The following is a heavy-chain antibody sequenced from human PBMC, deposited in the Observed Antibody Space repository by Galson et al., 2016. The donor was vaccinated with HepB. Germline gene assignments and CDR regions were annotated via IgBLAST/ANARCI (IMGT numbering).Heavy chain of an antibody. CDR3: GRSPRGRRDFFDY. CDR2: IYQSGGT. CDR1: GGSISSGGYS. J-gene: IGHJ4*02. V-gene: IGHV4-30-2*01. Sequence: TLSLTCSVSGGSISSGGYSWSWIRQPPGKGLEWIGYIYQSGGTYYTPSLKSRVTISIDRSKNQFSLKLSSVTAADTAVYYCGRSPRGRRDFFDYWGQGTRVTVSS. D-gene: IGHD3-10*01.